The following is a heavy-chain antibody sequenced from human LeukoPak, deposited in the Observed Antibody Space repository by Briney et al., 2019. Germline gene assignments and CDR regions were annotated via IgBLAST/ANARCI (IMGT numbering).Heavy chain of an antibody. Sequence: GESLKISCKGSGYSFTSYWIGWVRQMPGKGLEWMGIIYPGDSDTRYSPSFQGQVTISADKSISTAYLQWSSLKASDTAMYYCASTPYCSSTSCYFGYWGQGTLVTVSS. CDR3: ASTPYCSSTSCYFGY. D-gene: IGHD2-2*01. J-gene: IGHJ4*02. V-gene: IGHV5-51*01. CDR1: GYSFTSYW. CDR2: IYPGDSDT.